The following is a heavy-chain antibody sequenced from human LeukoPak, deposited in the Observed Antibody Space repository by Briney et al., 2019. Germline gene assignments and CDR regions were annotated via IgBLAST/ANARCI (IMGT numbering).Heavy chain of an antibody. V-gene: IGHV4-59*01. J-gene: IGHJ3*02. CDR3: ARRITMVRGVIIAARDAFDI. Sequence: SETLSLTCTVSGGSISSYYWSWIRQPPGKGLEWIGYIYYSGSTNYNPSLKSRVTISVDTSKNQFSLKLSSVTAADTAVYYCARRITMVRGVIIAARDAFDIWGQGTMVTVSS. D-gene: IGHD3-10*01. CDR2: IYYSGST. CDR1: GGSISSYY.